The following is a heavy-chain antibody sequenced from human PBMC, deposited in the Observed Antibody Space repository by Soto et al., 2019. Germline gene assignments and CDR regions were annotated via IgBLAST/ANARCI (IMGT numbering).Heavy chain of an antibody. J-gene: IGHJ6*02. CDR2: IIPIFGTA. CDR1: GGTFSSYA. V-gene: IGHV1-69*01. CDR3: ARDGVGATPAYYYGMDV. D-gene: IGHD1-26*01. Sequence: VQLVQSGAEVKKPGSSVKVSCKASGGTFSSYAISWVRQAPGQGLEWMGGIIPIFGTANYAQKFQGRVTITADESTSTAYMELSSLRSEDTAVYYCARDGVGATPAYYYGMDVWGQGTTVTVSS.